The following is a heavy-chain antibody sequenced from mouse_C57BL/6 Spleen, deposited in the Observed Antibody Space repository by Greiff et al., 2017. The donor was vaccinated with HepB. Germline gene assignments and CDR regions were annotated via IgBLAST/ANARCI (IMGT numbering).Heavy chain of an antibody. D-gene: IGHD1-1*01. Sequence: QVQLQQSGAELVRPGTSVKVSCKASGYAFTNYLIEWVKQRPGQGLEWIGVINPGSGGTNYNEKFKGKATLTADKSSSTAYMQLSSRTSEDSAVYFCAREGITTVVGFDYWGQGTTLTVSS. CDR3: AREGITTVVGFDY. CDR2: INPGSGGT. V-gene: IGHV1-54*01. J-gene: IGHJ2*01. CDR1: GYAFTNYL.